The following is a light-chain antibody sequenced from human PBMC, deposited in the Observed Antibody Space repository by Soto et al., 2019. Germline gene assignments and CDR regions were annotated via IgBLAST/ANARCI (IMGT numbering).Light chain of an antibody. CDR3: QQTYSSLT. CDR2: DAS. V-gene: IGKV3-11*01. CDR1: QSVSSY. Sequence: EIVLTQSPATLSLSPGERATLSCRASQSVSSYLAWYQQKPGQAPRLLIYDASNRATGIPARFSGSGSGTDFTLTISSLQPEDFATYYCQQTYSSLTFGGGTKVAI. J-gene: IGKJ4*01.